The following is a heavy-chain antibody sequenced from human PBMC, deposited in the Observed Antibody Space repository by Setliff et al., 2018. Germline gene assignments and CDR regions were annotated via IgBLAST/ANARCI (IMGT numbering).Heavy chain of an antibody. D-gene: IGHD1-26*01. CDR1: GFMFNSYG. J-gene: IGHJ4*02. CDR2: LRFDGKTQ. Sequence: PGGSLRLSCTASGFMFNSYGMHWVRQAPGKGLEWVAYLRFDGKTQHYADFVKGRFIISRDNFNNTLYLQMKGLGAEDTAVYYCCSGSYLFVYWGQGSLVTVSS. CDR3: CSGSYLFVY. V-gene: IGHV3-30*02.